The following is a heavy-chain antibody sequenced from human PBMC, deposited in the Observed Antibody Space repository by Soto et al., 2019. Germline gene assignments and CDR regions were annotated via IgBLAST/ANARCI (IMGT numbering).Heavy chain of an antibody. V-gene: IGHV1-69*01. CDR1: GGTFSSYA. D-gene: IGHD6-13*01. J-gene: IGHJ6*02. CDR2: IIPIFGTA. Sequence: QVQLVQSGAEVKKPGSSVKVSCKASGGTFSSYAISWVRQAPGQGLEWMGGIIPIFGTANYAQKFQARVTITADESTSTAYMELGSLRSEDPAVYYCARDSEVVAADGGYYYYGMAVWGQGTTVTVSS. CDR3: ARDSEVVAADGGYYYYGMAV.